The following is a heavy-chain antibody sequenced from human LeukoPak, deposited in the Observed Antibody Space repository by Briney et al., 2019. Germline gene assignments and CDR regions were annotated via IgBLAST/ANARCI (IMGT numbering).Heavy chain of an antibody. Sequence: GGSLRLSCVVSGFTFSSYTMSWVRQAPGKGLEWVSAITVSGGSTYYADSVKGRFTISRDNSKNTLFLQMNSLRAEDTAVYYCAKGAGATTLMDYWGQGTLVTVSS. CDR3: AKGAGATTLMDY. J-gene: IGHJ4*02. V-gene: IGHV3-23*01. CDR1: GFTFSSYT. CDR2: ITVSGGST. D-gene: IGHD1-26*01.